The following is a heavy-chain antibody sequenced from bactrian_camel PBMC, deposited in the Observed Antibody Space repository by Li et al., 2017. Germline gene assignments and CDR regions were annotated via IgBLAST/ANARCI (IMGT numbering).Heavy chain of an antibody. J-gene: IGHJ7*01. D-gene: IGHD6*01. CDR2: INGAGTTT. Sequence: QLVESGGGLVQPGGSLRLSCAASGFTFSSYWVYWVRQAPGKGLEWVSLINGAGTTTYYADSVKGRFTISRDNAKNTVFLQLNSLKTEDTAMYYCSRRTTYGRDYGMDYWGKGTQVTVS. CDR1: GFTFSSYW. V-gene: IGHV3S25*01.